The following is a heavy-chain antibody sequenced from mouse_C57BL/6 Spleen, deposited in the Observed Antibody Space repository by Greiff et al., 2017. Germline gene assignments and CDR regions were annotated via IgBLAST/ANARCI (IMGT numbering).Heavy chain of an antibody. Sequence: EVKLEESGGGLVKPGGSLKLSCAASGFTFSSYTMSWVRQTPEKRLEWVATISGGGGNTYYPDSVKGRFTISRDNAKNTLYLQMSSLRSEDTALYYCARQGSIYYGNYGWFAYWGQGTLVTVSA. CDR2: ISGGGGNT. J-gene: IGHJ3*01. CDR3: ARQGSIYYGNYGWFAY. V-gene: IGHV5-9*01. CDR1: GFTFSSYT. D-gene: IGHD2-1*01.